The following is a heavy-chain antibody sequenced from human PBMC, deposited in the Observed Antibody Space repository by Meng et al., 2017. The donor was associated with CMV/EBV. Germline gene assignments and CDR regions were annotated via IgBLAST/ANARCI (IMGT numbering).Heavy chain of an antibody. V-gene: IGHV1-69*10. Sequence: SVKVSCKASGGTFSSYAISGVRQAPGQGLVWMGGIIPILGIANYAQKFQGRVTITADKPTSTAYMELSSLRSEDTAVYYCARDQPSVVVPAAPFYYYYGMDVWGQGTTVTVSS. CDR1: GGTFSSYA. D-gene: IGHD2-2*01. CDR3: ARDQPSVVVPAAPFYYYYGMDV. J-gene: IGHJ6*02. CDR2: IIPILGIA.